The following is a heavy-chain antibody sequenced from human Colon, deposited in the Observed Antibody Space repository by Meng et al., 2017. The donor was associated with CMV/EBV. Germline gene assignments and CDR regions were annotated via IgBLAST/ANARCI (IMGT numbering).Heavy chain of an antibody. CDR2: ITGSADRA. J-gene: IGHJ4*02. Sequence: GESLKISCATSGFNFDIYAINWVRQAPGKGLEWVSGITGSADRAYYADSVGGRFTTSRDRFNNTVYLQMNSLRSEDSGVYYCAKDGGGPARSFEYWGQGTLVTVSS. D-gene: IGHD2-2*01. V-gene: IGHV3-23*01. CDR3: AKDGGGPARSFEY. CDR1: GFNFDIYA.